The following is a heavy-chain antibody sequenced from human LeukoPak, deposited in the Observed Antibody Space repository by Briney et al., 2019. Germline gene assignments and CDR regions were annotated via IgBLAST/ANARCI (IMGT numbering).Heavy chain of an antibody. Sequence: GGSLRLSCAASGFTFSSYTMNWVRQAPGKGLEWVSSISGSGGSTQYAASVQGRFTISRDNSKNTLYLQMNSLRAEDTAVYYCAKDPNGDYIGTFDIWGQGTMVTVSS. V-gene: IGHV3-23*01. CDR3: AKDPNGDYIGTFDI. J-gene: IGHJ3*02. D-gene: IGHD4-17*01. CDR2: ISGSGGST. CDR1: GFTFSSYT.